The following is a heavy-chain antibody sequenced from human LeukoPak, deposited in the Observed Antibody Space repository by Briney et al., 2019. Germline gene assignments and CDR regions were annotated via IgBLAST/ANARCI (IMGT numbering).Heavy chain of an antibody. CDR3: ARLGDEFQH. Sequence: SETLSLTCSISGVSINNSSFSWGWIRQPSGKGLEWIGNIYFTGSTYYNPSLKSRVTISVDTSKNQFSLKLSSVTAADTAVYYCARLGDEFQHWGQGTLVTVSS. D-gene: IGHD2-21*01. CDR2: IYFTGST. V-gene: IGHV4-39*07. J-gene: IGHJ1*01. CDR1: GVSINNSSFS.